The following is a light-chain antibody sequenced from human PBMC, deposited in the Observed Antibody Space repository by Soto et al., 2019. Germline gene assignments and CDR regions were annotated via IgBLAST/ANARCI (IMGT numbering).Light chain of an antibody. J-gene: IGKJ5*01. V-gene: IGKV3-20*01. CDR1: QSVSSSY. CDR2: GAS. CDR3: QQYGTSPIT. Sequence: DMVLTQAPGTLSFSPGERATLSCRASQSVSSSYLAWYQQKPGQAPRLLIYGASSRATGIPGRFSGSGSGTDFTLTISRLEPEDFAVYYCQQYGTSPITFGQGTRLEIK.